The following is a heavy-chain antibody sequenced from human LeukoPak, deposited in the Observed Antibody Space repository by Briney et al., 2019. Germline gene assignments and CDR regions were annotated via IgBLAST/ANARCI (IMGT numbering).Heavy chain of an antibody. D-gene: IGHD3-16*01. V-gene: IGHV4-59*08. CDR3: ARYDSRGSASTRFDY. J-gene: IGHJ4*02. CDR1: GGSISSYY. Sequence: PSETLSLTCTVSGGSISSYYWSWIRQPPGKGLEWIGYIYNSGSTNHNPSLKSRVTISLDTSKNQFSLKLTSVTAADTAVYYCARYDSRGSASTRFDYWGQGILVTISS. CDR2: IYNSGST.